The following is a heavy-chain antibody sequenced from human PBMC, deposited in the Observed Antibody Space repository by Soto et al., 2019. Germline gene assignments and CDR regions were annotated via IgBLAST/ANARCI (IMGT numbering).Heavy chain of an antibody. V-gene: IGHV3-9*01. CDR3: AKANSSSWYEDAFDI. D-gene: IGHD6-13*01. J-gene: IGHJ3*02. CDR1: GFTFDDYA. CDR2: ISWNSGSI. Sequence: PGGSLRLSCAASGFTFDDYAMHWVRQAPGKGLEWVSGISWNSGSIGYADSVKGRFTISRDNAKNSLYLQMNSLRAEDTALYYCAKANSSSWYEDAFDIWGQGTMVTVS.